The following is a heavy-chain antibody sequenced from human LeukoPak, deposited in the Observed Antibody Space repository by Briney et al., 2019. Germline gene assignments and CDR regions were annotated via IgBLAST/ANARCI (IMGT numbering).Heavy chain of an antibody. CDR3: ARGSNPAYYYYGMDV. V-gene: IGHV3-20*01. J-gene: IGHJ6*02. Sequence: GGPLRLSCAASGFTFDDYGMSWVRQAPGKGLEWVSGINWNGGSTGYADSVKGRFTISRDNAKNSLYLQMNSLRAEDTALYHCARGSNPAYYYYGMDVWGQGTTVTVSS. CDR2: INWNGGST. CDR1: GFTFDDYG.